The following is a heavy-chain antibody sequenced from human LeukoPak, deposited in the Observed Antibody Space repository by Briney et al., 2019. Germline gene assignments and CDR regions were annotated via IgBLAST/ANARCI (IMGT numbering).Heavy chain of an antibody. D-gene: IGHD1-1*01. J-gene: IGHJ4*02. V-gene: IGHV4-39*07. CDR2: IYYGGTT. CDR3: ARAPGYGAAYYFDY. CDR1: SGSISSSSYY. Sequence: SETLSLTCTVSSGSISSSSYYWGWIRQPPGKGLEWIGNIYYGGTTYYNPSLKSRVTISVDTSKNQFSLRLSSVTAADTAVYYCARAPGYGAAYYFDYWGQGTLVTVSS.